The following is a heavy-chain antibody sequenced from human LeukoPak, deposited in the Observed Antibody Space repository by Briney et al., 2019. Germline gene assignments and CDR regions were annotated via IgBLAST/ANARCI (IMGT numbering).Heavy chain of an antibody. D-gene: IGHD3-3*01. Sequence: VAAVKVSCKASGYTFTGYYMHWVRQAPGQGLEWMGWINPNSGGTNYAQKFQGRVTMTRDTSISTAYMELSRLRSDDTAVYYCARVYYDFWSEYFDYWGQGTLVTVSS. CDR2: INPNSGGT. CDR3: ARVYYDFWSEYFDY. V-gene: IGHV1-2*02. J-gene: IGHJ4*02. CDR1: GYTFTGYY.